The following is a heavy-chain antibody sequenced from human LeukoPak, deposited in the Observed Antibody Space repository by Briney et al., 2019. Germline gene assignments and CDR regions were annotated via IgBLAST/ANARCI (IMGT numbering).Heavy chain of an antibody. CDR2: IVVGSGNT. D-gene: IGHD3-10*01. Sequence: SVKVSCKASGFTFTSSAVQWVRQARGQRLEWIGWIVVGSGNTNYAQKFQERVTITRDMSTSTAYMELSSLRSEGTAVYYCAAIFENSGSYSDDAFDIWGQGTMVTVSS. CDR1: GFTFTSSA. CDR3: AAIFENSGSYSDDAFDI. V-gene: IGHV1-58*01. J-gene: IGHJ3*02.